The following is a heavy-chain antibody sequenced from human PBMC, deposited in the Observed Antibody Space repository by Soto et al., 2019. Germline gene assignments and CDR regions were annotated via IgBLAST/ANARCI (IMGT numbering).Heavy chain of an antibody. J-gene: IGHJ4*02. V-gene: IGHV3-30*18. CDR3: AKSRPGSSWYEGDS. D-gene: IGHD6-13*01. CDR2: ISYDGTIQ. CDR1: GFIFIKYG. Sequence: GGSLRVSCAASGFIFIKYGMHWVRKAPGKGLEWLAVISYDGTIQYYVDSVKGRFTISRDNSNNTLFLQMNSLRPEDTAVYFCAKSRPGSSWYEGDSWGQGTLVTVSS.